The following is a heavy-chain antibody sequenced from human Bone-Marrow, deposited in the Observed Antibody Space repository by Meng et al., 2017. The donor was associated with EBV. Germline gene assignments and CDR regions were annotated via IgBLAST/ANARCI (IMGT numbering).Heavy chain of an antibody. V-gene: IGHV1-69*01. CDR2: LIPVVDAP. J-gene: IGHJ4*02. CDR3: ASESGRGFTPDY. CDR1: GGTFSTDA. D-gene: IGHD2-15*01. Sequence: QGHLGQAGAEVKKPGSSVKVSCKNSGGTFSTDAVSWVRQAPGQGLEWMGGLIPVVDAPHYARKFQDRVSIFADESTSAHYMELSSLRSDDTAVYYCASESGRGFTPDYWGQGTLVTVSS.